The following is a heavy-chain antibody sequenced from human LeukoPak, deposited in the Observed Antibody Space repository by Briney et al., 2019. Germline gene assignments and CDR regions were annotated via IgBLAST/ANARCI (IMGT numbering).Heavy chain of an antibody. Sequence: GGSLRLSCAASGFTFSTNCIHWVRQAPGKGLGWVSPIWYDESNMFYADSVKGRFTISRDNSKNTLYLQLNSLRAEDTAVYYCARGRDYVGMDVWGQGTTVIVSS. D-gene: IGHD3-16*01. CDR2: IWYDESNM. CDR3: ARGRDYVGMDV. CDR1: GFTFSTNC. V-gene: IGHV3-33*08. J-gene: IGHJ6*02.